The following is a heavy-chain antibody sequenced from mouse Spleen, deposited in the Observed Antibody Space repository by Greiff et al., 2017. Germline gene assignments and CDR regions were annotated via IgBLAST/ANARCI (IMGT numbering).Heavy chain of an antibody. CDR1: GYTFTDYE. J-gene: IGHJ2*01. D-gene: IGHD1-2*01. V-gene: IGHV1-15*01. CDR2: IDPETGGT. Sequence: VQLQQSGAELVRPGASVTLSCKASGYTFTDYEMHWVKQTPVHGLEWIGAIDPETGGTAYNQKFKGKATLTVDKSSSTAYMQLSSLTSEDSAVYYCARSTITTATDYWGQGTTLTVSS. CDR3: ARSTITTATDY.